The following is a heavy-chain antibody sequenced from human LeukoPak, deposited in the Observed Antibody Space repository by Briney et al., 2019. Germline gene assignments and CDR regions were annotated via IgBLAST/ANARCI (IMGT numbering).Heavy chain of an antibody. Sequence: SETLSLTCAVYGGSFSGYYWSWIRQPPGKGLEWIGEINHSGSTNYNPSLKSRVTISVDTSKNQFSLKLSSVTAADTAVYYCARSQWLGNFDYWGQGTLVTVSS. CDR2: INHSGST. J-gene: IGHJ4*02. CDR1: GGSFSGYY. CDR3: ARSQWLGNFDY. V-gene: IGHV4-34*01. D-gene: IGHD6-19*01.